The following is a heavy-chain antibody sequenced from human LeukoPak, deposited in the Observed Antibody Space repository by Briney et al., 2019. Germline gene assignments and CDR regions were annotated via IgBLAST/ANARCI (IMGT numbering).Heavy chain of an antibody. D-gene: IGHD2-2*02. J-gene: IGHJ3*02. CDR3: ARAPLMRYCSSTSCYRPAFDI. V-gene: IGHV4-34*01. Sequence: SETLSLTCAVYGGSFSGYYWSWIRRPPGKGLEWMGEINHGGSTNYNPSLKSRVTISVDTSKNQFSLKLSSVTAADTAVYYCARAPLMRYCSSTSCYRPAFDIWGQGTMVTVSS. CDR1: GGSFSGYY. CDR2: INHGGST.